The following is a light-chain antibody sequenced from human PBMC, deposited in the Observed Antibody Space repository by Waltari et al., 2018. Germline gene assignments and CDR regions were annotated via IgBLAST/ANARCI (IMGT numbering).Light chain of an antibody. V-gene: IGLV1-51*01. CDR1: RPNIGNTY. J-gene: IGLJ3*02. CDR2: ENY. CDR3: ATWDRSLSAGV. Sequence: QSVSPNPPSWSAAPVQKVTTPCSGGRPNIGNTYVSWYQQVPGAAPKLLIYENYRRPSGIPDRFSGSKSGTSATLGITGLQTGDEADYFCATWDRSLSAGVFGGGTQLTVL.